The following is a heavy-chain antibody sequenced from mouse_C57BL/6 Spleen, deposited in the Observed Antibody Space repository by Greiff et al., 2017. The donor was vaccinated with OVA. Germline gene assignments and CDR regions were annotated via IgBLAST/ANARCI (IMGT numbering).Heavy chain of an antibody. Sequence: QVQLQQPGAELVRPGSSVKLSCKASGYTFTSYWMHWVKQRPIQGLEWIGNIDPSDSETHYNQQFKDKATLTVDKSSSTAYMQLSSLTSEDSAVYYCARMTTVDWYFDGWGTGTTVTVSA. CDR2: IDPSDSET. CDR3: ARMTTVDWYFDG. V-gene: IGHV1-52*01. D-gene: IGHD1-1*01. J-gene: IGHJ1*03. CDR1: GYTFTSYW.